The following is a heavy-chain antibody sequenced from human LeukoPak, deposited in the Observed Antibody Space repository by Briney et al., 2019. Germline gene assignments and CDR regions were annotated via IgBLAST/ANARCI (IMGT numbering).Heavy chain of an antibody. CDR3: ARGLGVVVVAATPGYYYMDV. CDR1: GGSINGYY. J-gene: IGHJ6*03. V-gene: IGHV4-34*01. D-gene: IGHD2-15*01. CDR2: INHSGST. Sequence: PSETLSLTCTVSGGSINGYYWSWIRQPPGKGLEWIGEINHSGSTNYNPALKSRVTISVDTSKNQFSLKLSSVTAADTAVYYCARGLGVVVVAATPGYYYMDVWGKGTTVTVSS.